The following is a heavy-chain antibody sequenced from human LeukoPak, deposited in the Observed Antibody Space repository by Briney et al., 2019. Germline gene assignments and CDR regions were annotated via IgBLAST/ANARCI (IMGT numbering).Heavy chain of an antibody. J-gene: IGHJ6*02. CDR1: GGSISSSSYY. Sequence: SETLSLTCTVSGGSISSSSYYWGWIRQPPGKGLEWIGSIYYSGSTYYNPSLKSRVTISVDTSKNQFPLKLSSVTAADTAVYYCATTPGIGSSWPSYYYYGMDVWGQGTTVTVSS. CDR2: IYYSGST. D-gene: IGHD6-13*01. V-gene: IGHV4-39*01. CDR3: ATTPGIGSSWPSYYYYGMDV.